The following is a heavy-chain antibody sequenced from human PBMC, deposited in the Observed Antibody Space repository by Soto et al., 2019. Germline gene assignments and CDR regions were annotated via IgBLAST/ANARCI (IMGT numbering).Heavy chain of an antibody. Sequence: SETLSLTCAVYGGFVSSGSYYWSWIRQHPGKGLEWIGEMSHSGGTHFNPSLKSRVTISVDTSKNQFSLNIYSVTAADTALYYCARVERGTVTTVVDAFDIWGPGTMVTVSS. D-gene: IGHD1-1*01. CDR1: GGFVSSGSYY. CDR2: MSHSGGT. CDR3: ARVERGTVTTVVDAFDI. J-gene: IGHJ3*02. V-gene: IGHV4-61*01.